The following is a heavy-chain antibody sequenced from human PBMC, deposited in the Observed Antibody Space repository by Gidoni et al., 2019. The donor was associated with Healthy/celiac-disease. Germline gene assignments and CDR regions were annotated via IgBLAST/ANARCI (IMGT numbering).Heavy chain of an antibody. D-gene: IGHD3-22*01. J-gene: IGHJ4*02. V-gene: IGHV3-23*01. CDR3: AKMSSYYYDSSGWKRNDYFDY. CDR1: GFTFSSSA. Sequence: EVQLLESGGGLVQPGGSLRLSCAASGFTFSSSAMSWVRQVPGKGLEWVSAISGSGGSTYYADSVKGRFTISRDNSKNTLYLQMNSLRAEDTAVYYCAKMSSYYYDSSGWKRNDYFDYWGQGTLVTVSS. CDR2: ISGSGGST.